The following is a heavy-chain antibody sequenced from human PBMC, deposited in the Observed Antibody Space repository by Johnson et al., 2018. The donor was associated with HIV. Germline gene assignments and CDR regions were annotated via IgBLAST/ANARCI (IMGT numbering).Heavy chain of an antibody. J-gene: IGHJ3*02. D-gene: IGHD6-13*01. Sequence: QVQLVESGGGVVQPGRSLRLSCAASGFTFSSYAMHWVRQAPGKGLEWVAVISYDGSNKYYADSVKGRFTISRDNYKDTLYLQMNSLRAEDTAVYYCARVEAAAGLAFDIWGQGTMVTVSS. V-gene: IGHV3-30*04. CDR1: GFTFSSYA. CDR3: ARVEAAAGLAFDI. CDR2: ISYDGSNK.